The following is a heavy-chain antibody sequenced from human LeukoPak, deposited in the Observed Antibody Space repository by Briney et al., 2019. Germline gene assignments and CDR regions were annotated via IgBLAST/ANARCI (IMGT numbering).Heavy chain of an antibody. CDR1: GGSISSSSYY. CDR2: IYYSGST. Sequence: SETLSLTCTVPGGSISSSSYYWGWIRQPPGKGLEWIGSIYYSGSTYYNPSLKSRVTISVDTSKNQFSLKLSSVTAADTAVYYCAREWPYYYYYMDVWGKGTTVTVSS. J-gene: IGHJ6*03. CDR3: AREWPYYYYYMDV. V-gene: IGHV4-39*07. D-gene: IGHD5-24*01.